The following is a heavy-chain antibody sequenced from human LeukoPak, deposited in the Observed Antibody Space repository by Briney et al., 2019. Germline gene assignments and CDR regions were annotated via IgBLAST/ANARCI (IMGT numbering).Heavy chain of an antibody. CDR1: GGSISSYS. Sequence: PSETLSLTCTVSGGSISSYSWSWIRQPPGKGLEWIGYIYYSGSTNYNPSLKSRVTISVDTSKNQFSLKLSSVTAADTAVYYCARDVDSSWYYFDYWGQGTLVTVSS. D-gene: IGHD6-19*01. V-gene: IGHV4-59*01. J-gene: IGHJ4*02. CDR2: IYYSGST. CDR3: ARDVDSSWYYFDY.